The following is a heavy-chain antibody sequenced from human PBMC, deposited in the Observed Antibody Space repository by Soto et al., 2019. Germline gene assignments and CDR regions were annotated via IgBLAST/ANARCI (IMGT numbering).Heavy chain of an antibody. J-gene: IGHJ3*02. CDR3: ALGYCSGGSCHDAFDI. CDR1: GYTFTSYY. D-gene: IGHD2-15*01. CDR2: INPSGGST. V-gene: IGHV1-46*01. Sequence: ASVKVSFKASGYTFTSYYMHWVRQAPGQGLEWMGIINPSGGSTSYAQKFQGRVTMTRDTSTSTVYMELSSLRSEDTAVYYCALGYCSGGSCHDAFDIWGQGTMVTVSS.